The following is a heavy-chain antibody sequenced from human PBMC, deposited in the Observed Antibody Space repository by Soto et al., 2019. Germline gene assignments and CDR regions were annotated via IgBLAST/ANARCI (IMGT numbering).Heavy chain of an antibody. CDR2: INVYNGNT. D-gene: IGHD3-10*01. J-gene: IGHJ5*02. Sequence: QVQLVQSGGEVKKPGASVKVSCKASGYTFTNYGISWVRQDPGQGLEWMGWINVYNGNTKYAQKVQGRVTMTTDTSTSTAYRELRSLRSDDTAVYYYARGVGSGSYYNQYNWFDPWCQGTLVPVSS. CDR1: GYTFTNYG. V-gene: IGHV1-18*01. CDR3: ARGVGSGSYYNQYNWFDP.